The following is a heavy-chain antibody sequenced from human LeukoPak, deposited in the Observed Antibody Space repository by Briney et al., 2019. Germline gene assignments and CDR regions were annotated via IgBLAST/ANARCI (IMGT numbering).Heavy chain of an antibody. Sequence: PSETLSLTCTVSGGSISNSGYYWGWIRQPPGKGGEWMGNIYYSGTTYYNPSLKSRVTISVDTSKNQFSLKLSSVTPADTAVYYCAKTYYYDPFDFWGQGTLVTVSS. CDR2: IYYSGTT. CDR1: GGSISNSGYY. V-gene: IGHV4-39*01. CDR3: AKTYYYDPFDF. J-gene: IGHJ4*02. D-gene: IGHD3-22*01.